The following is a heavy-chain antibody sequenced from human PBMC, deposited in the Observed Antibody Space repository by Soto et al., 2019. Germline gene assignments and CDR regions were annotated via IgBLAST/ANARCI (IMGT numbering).Heavy chain of an antibody. V-gene: IGHV2-5*02. CDR3: VQSRCGGDCLQSYSSHSYYGLDV. D-gene: IGHD2-21*02. CDR2: IYWDDDK. J-gene: IGHJ6*02. CDR1: GLSLSTTGVG. Sequence: QITLKESGPTLVKPTQTLTLTCTFSGLSLSTTGVGVGWIRQPPGKALEWLALIYWDDDKRYSPSLKSRLTITKTSSKNQVVLTMTNKDPVDTATYYCVQSRCGGDCLQSYSSHSYYGLDVWGQGTTVTVSS.